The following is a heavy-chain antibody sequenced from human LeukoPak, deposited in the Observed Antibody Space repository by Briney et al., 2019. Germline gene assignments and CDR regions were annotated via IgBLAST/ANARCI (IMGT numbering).Heavy chain of an antibody. V-gene: IGHV3-48*02. Sequence: GGSLRLSCAASGFTFSGYSLSWVRQAPGKGLEWVSYLSSSGDTIYYADSVEGRFTISRDNAKNSLYLQMNSLRDEDTAVYYCARDDYDSSGYYYAGYFDYWGQGTLVTVSS. J-gene: IGHJ4*02. D-gene: IGHD3-22*01. CDR2: LSSSGDTI. CDR1: GFTFSGYS. CDR3: ARDDYDSSGYYYAGYFDY.